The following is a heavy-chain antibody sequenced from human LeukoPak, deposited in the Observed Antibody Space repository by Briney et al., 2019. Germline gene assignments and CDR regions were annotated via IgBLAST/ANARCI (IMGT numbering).Heavy chain of an antibody. CDR2: ISSDGSDK. CDR3: AREGTARDAFDI. J-gene: IGHJ3*02. V-gene: IGHV3-30-3*01. Sequence: GGSLRLSCAASGFTFSSYAMSWVRQAPGKGPEWVAFISSDGSDKYYADSMKGRFTISRDNSKNTLYLQMTSLRGEDTAMYYCAREGTARDAFDIWGQGTMVTVSS. D-gene: IGHD2-21*02. CDR1: GFTFSSYA.